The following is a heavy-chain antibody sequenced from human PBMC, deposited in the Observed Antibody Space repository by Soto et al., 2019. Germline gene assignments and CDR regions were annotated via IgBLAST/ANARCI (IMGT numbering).Heavy chain of an antibody. CDR1: GFSLSTSGVG. Sequence: QITLKESGPTMVNPTQTLTLTCTFSGFSLSTSGVGVGWIRQPPGKALEWLALIWWDDDKRYSPSLKNRLTVDADTSQNQLVLTVTNIDPVDTSTYYCAHPYNGNFYSFEYWGKGTLVTVSS. D-gene: IGHD1-7*01. CDR3: AHPYNGNFYSFEY. J-gene: IGHJ4*02. CDR2: IWWDDDK. V-gene: IGHV2-5*02.